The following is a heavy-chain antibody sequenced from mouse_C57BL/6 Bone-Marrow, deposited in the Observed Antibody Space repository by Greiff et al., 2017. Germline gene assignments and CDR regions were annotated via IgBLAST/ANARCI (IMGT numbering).Heavy chain of an antibody. CDR1: GYTFTSYW. Sequence: QVHVKQSGAELAKPGASVKLSCKASGYTFTSYWMHWVKQRPGQGLEWIGYINPSSGYTKYNQKFKDKATLTADKSSSTAYMQLSSLTYEDSAVYYCANSYYSNYRFAYWGQGTLGTVSA. J-gene: IGHJ3*01. D-gene: IGHD2-5*01. V-gene: IGHV1-7*01. CDR2: INPSSGYT. CDR3: ANSYYSNYRFAY.